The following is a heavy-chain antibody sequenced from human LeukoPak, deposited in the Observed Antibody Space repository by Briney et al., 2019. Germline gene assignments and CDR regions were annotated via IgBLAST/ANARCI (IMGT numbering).Heavy chain of an antibody. CDR1: GFTFSDYD. J-gene: IGHJ4*02. CDR3: ARVAKERVGGVYYFDY. D-gene: IGHD1-1*01. Sequence: GGSLRLSCAASGFTFSDYDMHWVRQATGKGREWVSAIGTAGDTYYTGSVKGRFTISRGNAKNSLYLQMNSLRAGDTAVYYCARVAKERVGGVYYFDYRGQGTLVTVSS. V-gene: IGHV3-13*01. CDR2: IGTAGDT.